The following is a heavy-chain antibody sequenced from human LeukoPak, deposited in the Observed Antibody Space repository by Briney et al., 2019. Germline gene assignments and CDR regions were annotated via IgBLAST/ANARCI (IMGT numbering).Heavy chain of an antibody. J-gene: IGHJ5*02. D-gene: IGHD6-19*01. Sequence: SETLSLTCTVSGGSVSSGSYYWSWIRQPPGKGLEWIGYIYYSGSTNYNPSLKSRVTISVDTSKNQFSLKLSSVTAADTAVYYCARSWLDKLWSDPWGQGTLVTVSS. CDR1: GGSVSSGSYY. CDR2: IYYSGST. CDR3: ARSWLDKLWSDP. V-gene: IGHV4-61*01.